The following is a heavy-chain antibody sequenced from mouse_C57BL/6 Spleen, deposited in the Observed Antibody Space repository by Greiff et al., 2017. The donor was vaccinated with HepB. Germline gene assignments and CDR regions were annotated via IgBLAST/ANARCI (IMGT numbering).Heavy chain of an antibody. V-gene: IGHV2-2*01. CDR2: IWSGGST. Sequence: VKLMESGPGLVQPSQSLSITCTVSGFSLTSYGVHWVRQSPGKGLEWLGVIWSGGSTDYNAAFISRLSISKDNSKSQVFFKMNSLQADDTAIYYCARRGYYGSSYGDAMDYWGQGTSVTVSS. D-gene: IGHD1-1*01. CDR3: ARRGYYGSSYGDAMDY. J-gene: IGHJ4*01. CDR1: GFSLTSYG.